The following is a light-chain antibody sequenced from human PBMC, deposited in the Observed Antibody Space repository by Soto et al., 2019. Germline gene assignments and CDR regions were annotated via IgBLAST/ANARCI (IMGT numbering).Light chain of an antibody. CDR3: QSYDSSLNASYV. J-gene: IGLJ1*01. CDR2: DNL. CDR1: SSNIGGNS. Sequence: QSVLTQPPSVSAAPGQKVTISCSGSSSNIGGNSVHWYQQLPGTAPKLLIYDNLNRPSGVPDRFSGSKSGTSASLAITGLQAEDEADYYCQSYDSSLNASYVFGTGTKVTVL. V-gene: IGLV1-40*01.